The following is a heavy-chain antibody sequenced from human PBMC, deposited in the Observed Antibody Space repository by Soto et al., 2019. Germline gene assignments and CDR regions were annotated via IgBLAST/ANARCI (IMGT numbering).Heavy chain of an antibody. D-gene: IGHD2-8*01. CDR2: ISGSGDKT. CDR3: ARESKWYGGQYFQD. J-gene: IGHJ1*01. CDR1: GFTFKYYA. Sequence: EVQLLQSGGGLAQPGTSLRLSCAASGFTFKYYAMTWVRQAPGKGLKWVSTISGSGDKTDYADSVKGRFRVSRDNSKDTLYLQMDSLRADDTALHYCARESKWYGGQYFQDWGQGTLVTVSS. V-gene: IGHV3-23*01.